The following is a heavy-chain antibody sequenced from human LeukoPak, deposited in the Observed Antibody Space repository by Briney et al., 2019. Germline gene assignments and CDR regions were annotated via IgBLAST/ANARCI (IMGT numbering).Heavy chain of an antibody. D-gene: IGHD2-21*01. CDR2: ISANGGST. CDR1: GFTFSTYA. CDR3: VRDRGEDY. V-gene: IGHV3-64D*06. Sequence: GGSLRLSCSASGFTFSTYAMHGVRQAPGKGLEYVSVISANGGSTYYTDSVKGRSTISRDNSKNTLFLQMSSLRAEDTAVYYCVRDRGEDYWGQGTLVTVSS. J-gene: IGHJ4*02.